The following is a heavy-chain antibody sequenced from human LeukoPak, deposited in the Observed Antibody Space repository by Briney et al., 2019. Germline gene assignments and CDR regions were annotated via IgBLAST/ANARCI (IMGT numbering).Heavy chain of an antibody. V-gene: IGHV4-59*08. D-gene: IGHD2-21*02. CDR1: GGSISSYY. CDR2: IYHSGST. CDR3: ARLWAYCGGDCSLPQDY. Sequence: SETLSLTCTVSGGSISSYYWSWIRQPPGKGLEWIGSIYHSGSTYYNPSLKSRVTISVDTSKNQFSLKLSSVTAADTAVYYCARLWAYCGGDCSLPQDYWGQGTLVTVSS. J-gene: IGHJ4*02.